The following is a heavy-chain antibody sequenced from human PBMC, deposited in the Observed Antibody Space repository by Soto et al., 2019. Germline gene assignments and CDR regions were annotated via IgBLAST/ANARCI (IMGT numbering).Heavy chain of an antibody. CDR2: ISRTSSPT. V-gene: IGHV3-48*02. D-gene: IGHD3-3*01. CDR3: ARESNTIFGVVTDFDH. CDR1: GFTFSTYG. J-gene: IGHJ4*02. Sequence: EVQLVESGGGLVQPGGSLRLSCAASGFTFSTYGMNWVRQAPGKGLEWISYISRTSSPTYYADSVKGRFTISRDNAKNSLYLQMNSLRDEDTAVYYCARESNTIFGVVTDFDHWGQGTLVTVSS.